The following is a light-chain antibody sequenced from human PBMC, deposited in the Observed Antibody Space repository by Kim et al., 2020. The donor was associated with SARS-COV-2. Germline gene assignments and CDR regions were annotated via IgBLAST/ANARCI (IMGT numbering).Light chain of an antibody. CDR2: TTS. J-gene: IGKJ1*01. V-gene: IGKV1-39*01. Sequence: DIQVTQSPSSLSASVGDRVTITCRTSQTISSYLNWYQQKPGKAPKLLIYTTSSLQSGVPSRFSGSGSGTDFTLTISSLQPEDFATYSCQQSYSTPWTFGQGTKVDIK. CDR3: QQSYSTPWT. CDR1: QTISSY.